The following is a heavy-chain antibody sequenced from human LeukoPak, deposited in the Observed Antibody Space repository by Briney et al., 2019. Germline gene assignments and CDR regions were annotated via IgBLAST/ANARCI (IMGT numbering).Heavy chain of an antibody. CDR1: GFTFSDYY. CDR2: ISSSGSTI. CDR3: ARTEYCSPTSCKYASL. Sequence: PGGSLRLSCAASGFTFSDYYMSWIRQAPGKGLEWVSDISSSGSTIYYADSVKGRFTISRDNAKNTLYLQMNSLRAEDTAVYYCARTEYCSPTSCKYASLWGQGTMVTVSS. J-gene: IGHJ3*01. D-gene: IGHD2-2*01. V-gene: IGHV3-11*04.